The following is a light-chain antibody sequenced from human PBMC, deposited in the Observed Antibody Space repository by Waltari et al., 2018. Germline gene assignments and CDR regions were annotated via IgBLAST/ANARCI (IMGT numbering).Light chain of an antibody. CDR1: QSVSSNY. J-gene: IGKJ4*01. CDR3: QQYGSSPLT. CDR2: GAS. Sequence: SAPLSCRASQSVSSNYLGWYQQKPGQPPRLLIYGASSRATGIPDRFSGSGSGTDFTLTISRLEPEDFAVYYCQQYGSSPLTFGGVTKVEIK. V-gene: IGKV3-20*01.